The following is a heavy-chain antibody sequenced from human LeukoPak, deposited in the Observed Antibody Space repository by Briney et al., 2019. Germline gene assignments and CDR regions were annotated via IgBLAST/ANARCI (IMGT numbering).Heavy chain of an antibody. CDR3: ARTVHYYGSGSRFDY. CDR2: INHSGST. V-gene: IGHV4-34*01. CDR1: GGSFSGYY. Sequence: SETLSLTCAVYGGSFSGYYWSWIRQPPGKGLEWIGEINHSGSTNYNPSLKSRVTISVDTSKNQFSLKLSSVTAADTAVYYCARTVHYYGSGSRFDYWGQGTLVTVSS. D-gene: IGHD3-10*01. J-gene: IGHJ4*02.